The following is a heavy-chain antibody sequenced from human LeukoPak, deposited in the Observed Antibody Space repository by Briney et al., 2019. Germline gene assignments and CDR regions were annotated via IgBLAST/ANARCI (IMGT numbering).Heavy chain of an antibody. CDR2: IRSKAYGGTT. CDR1: GFTFGDYA. Sequence: GGSLRLSCTASGFTFGDYAMSWFRQAPGKGLEWVGFIRSKAYGGTTEYAASVKGRFTISRDDPKSIAYLQMNSLKTEDTAVYYCTRDPGMGIAVGPVMDVWGQGTTVTVSS. CDR3: TRDPGMGIAVGPVMDV. V-gene: IGHV3-49*03. D-gene: IGHD6-19*01. J-gene: IGHJ6*02.